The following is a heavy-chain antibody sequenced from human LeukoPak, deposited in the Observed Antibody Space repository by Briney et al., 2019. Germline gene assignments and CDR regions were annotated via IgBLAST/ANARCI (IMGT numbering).Heavy chain of an antibody. V-gene: IGHV4-59*01. Sequence: PSETLSLTCTVSSGSISSYYWSWIRQPPGKGLEWIGYVSYSGSTRYNPSLKRRVTISVDTSKNHVSLKLSSVTAADAAVYYCARAAGGAHAFDIWGQGTKVTVSS. CDR3: ARAAGGAHAFDI. J-gene: IGHJ3*02. CDR1: SGSISSYY. D-gene: IGHD3-10*01. CDR2: VSYSGST.